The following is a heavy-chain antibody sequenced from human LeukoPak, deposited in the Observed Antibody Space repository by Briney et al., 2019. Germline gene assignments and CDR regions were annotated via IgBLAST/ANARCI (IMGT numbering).Heavy chain of an antibody. CDR2: IYYSGTT. CDR1: GGSFSGYY. D-gene: IGHD1-14*01. J-gene: IGHJ4*02. CDR3: ARVDPNRHDY. Sequence: SETLSLTCAVYGGSFSGYYWSWIRQPPGQGLEWIGYIYYSGTTYYNPSLKSRVIISVDTSKNQFSLKLSSVTAADTAVYYCARVDPNRHDYWGQGTLVTVSS. V-gene: IGHV4-34*09.